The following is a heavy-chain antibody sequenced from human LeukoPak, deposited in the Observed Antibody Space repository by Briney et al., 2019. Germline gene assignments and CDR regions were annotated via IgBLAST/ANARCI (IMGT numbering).Heavy chain of an antibody. V-gene: IGHV3-66*02. CDR1: GFTVSSNY. D-gene: IGHD6-13*01. CDR2: IYSGGST. Sequence: GGSLRLSCAASGFTVSSNYMSWVRQAPGKGLDWVSVIYSGGSTYYADSVKGRFTISRDNSKNTLYLQMNSLRAEDTAVYYCARGGYYTWFDPWGQGTLVTVSS. J-gene: IGHJ5*02. CDR3: ARGGYYTWFDP.